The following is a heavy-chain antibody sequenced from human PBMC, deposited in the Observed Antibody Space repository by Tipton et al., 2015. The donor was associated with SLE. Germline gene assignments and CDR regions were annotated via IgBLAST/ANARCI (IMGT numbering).Heavy chain of an antibody. D-gene: IGHD3-22*01. Sequence: GLVKPSETLSLSCAVYGGSFSGYYWSWIRQPPGKGLEWIGRIYTSGSTNYNPSLKSRVTISVDTSKNQFSLKLSSVTAADTAVYYCASSPHYYDSSGYYYDYWGQGTLVTVSS. CDR1: GGSFSGYY. J-gene: IGHJ4*02. CDR3: ASSPHYYDSSGYYYDY. CDR2: IYTSGST. V-gene: IGHV4-59*10.